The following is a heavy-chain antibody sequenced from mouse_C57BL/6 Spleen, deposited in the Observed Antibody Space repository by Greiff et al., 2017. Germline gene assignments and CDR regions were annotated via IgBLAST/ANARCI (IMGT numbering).Heavy chain of an antibody. V-gene: IGHV1-82*01. CDR1: GYAFSSSW. CDR3: AREDSYYFDY. Sequence: VQLQQSGPELVKPGASVKISCKASGYAFSSSWMNWVKQRPGKGLEWIGRIYPGDGDTNYNGKFKGKATLTADKSSSTAYMQLSSLTSEDSAVYFCAREDSYYFDYWGQGTTHTVSS. J-gene: IGHJ2*01. CDR2: IYPGDGDT.